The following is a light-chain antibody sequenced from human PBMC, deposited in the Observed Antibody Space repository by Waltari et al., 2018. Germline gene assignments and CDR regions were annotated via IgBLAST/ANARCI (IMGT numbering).Light chain of an antibody. J-gene: IGKJ3*01. Sequence: DIQMTQSPSSLSASVGDRVTITCQASQDISNYLNWYQQKPGKAPKLLIYDASNLETGVPSRFSGSGSGTDFTFTISSLDPEDFAVYYCQQRGNWPPTFGPGTKVDI. V-gene: IGKV1-33*01. CDR2: DAS. CDR3: QQRGNWPPT. CDR1: QDISNY.